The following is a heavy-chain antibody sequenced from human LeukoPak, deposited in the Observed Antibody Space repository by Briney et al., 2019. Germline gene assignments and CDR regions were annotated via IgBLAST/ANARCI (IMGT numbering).Heavy chain of an antibody. CDR1: GFTFSSYA. CDR2: ISGSGGST. J-gene: IGHJ4*02. Sequence: PGGSLRLSCAASGFTFSSYAMSWVRQAPGKGLEWVSAISGSGGSTYYADSVKGRFTISRDNSKNMLYLQMNSLRAEDTAVYYCAKGTTYYYDSSGEWGQGTLVTVSS. CDR3: AKGTTYYYDSSGE. D-gene: IGHD3-22*01. V-gene: IGHV3-23*01.